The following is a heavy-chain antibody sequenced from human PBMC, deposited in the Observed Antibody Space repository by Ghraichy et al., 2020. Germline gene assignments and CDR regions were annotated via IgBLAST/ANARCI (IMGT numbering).Heavy chain of an antibody. J-gene: IGHJ4*02. D-gene: IGHD2-8*02. CDR3: ASSPHSRYRAGGLDY. CDR1: AFDFNSYA. CDR2: ISYDGNQE. Sequence: GASLNISCVGSAFDFNSYAVHWVRQAPGKGLEWVAVISYDGNQEYYADSVKGRSSISRDHSNNTVYLQINTLRVDDTAVYYCASSPHSRYRAGGLDYWGQGTLVTVSS. V-gene: IGHV3-30-3*01.